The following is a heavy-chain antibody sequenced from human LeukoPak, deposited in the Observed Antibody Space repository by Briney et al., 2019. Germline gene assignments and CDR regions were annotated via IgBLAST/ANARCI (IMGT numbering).Heavy chain of an antibody. CDR1: GFIFSNYW. CDR2: IRQDGSEK. CDR3: AKGLAVAQYYFDY. D-gene: IGHD6-19*01. J-gene: IGHJ4*02. V-gene: IGHV3-7*03. Sequence: GGSLRLSCAASGFIFSNYWMSWVRQAPGMGLEWVANIRQDGSEKNYVDSVKGRFTISRDNAKNSLYLQMNSLRAEDTALYYCAKGLAVAQYYFDYWGQGTLVTVSS.